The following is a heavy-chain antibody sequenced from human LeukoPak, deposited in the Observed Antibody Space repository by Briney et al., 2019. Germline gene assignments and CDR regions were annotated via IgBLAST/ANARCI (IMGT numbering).Heavy chain of an antibody. Sequence: SETLSLTCTVSGGSITSYYWSWIRQPPGKGLEWIGHVSDGGRTNYSPSLRSRVSISVDTSKNQFSLKLNSVTAADTAVYFCARASTAFDDWGQGTLVTVSS. CDR3: ARASTAFDD. CDR1: GGSITSYY. CDR2: VSDGGRT. J-gene: IGHJ4*02. V-gene: IGHV4-59*01.